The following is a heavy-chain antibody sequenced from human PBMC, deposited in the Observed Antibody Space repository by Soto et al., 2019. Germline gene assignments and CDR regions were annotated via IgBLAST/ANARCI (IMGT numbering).Heavy chain of an antibody. Sequence: GGSLRLSCATSGFPFSDYYMSWIRQAPGKGLEWLSRISPKSTYRNYADSVKGRFTISRDNTKSSLFLQMNSLGVEDTAVYYCARGGGGGLFEHWGQGVLVTSPQ. CDR1: GFPFSDYY. CDR3: ARGGGGGLFEH. CDR2: ISPKSTYR. V-gene: IGHV3-11*06. D-gene: IGHD2-21*01. J-gene: IGHJ4*02.